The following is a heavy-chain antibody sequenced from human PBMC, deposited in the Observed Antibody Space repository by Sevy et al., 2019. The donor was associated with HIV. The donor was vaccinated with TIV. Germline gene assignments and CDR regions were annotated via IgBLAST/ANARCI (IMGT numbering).Heavy chain of an antibody. J-gene: IGHJ3*02. CDR3: AKEKYYDSSGYPTGPAFDI. V-gene: IGHV3-30*18. Sequence: GGSLRLSCAASDFIFSTYGMHWVRQAPGKGLEWVAAISYDGSNKYYADSVKGRLTVSRDNSKNTLYLQMNSLRVEDTAVYYYAKEKYYDSSGYPTGPAFDIWGQGTMVTVSS. CDR2: ISYDGSNK. CDR1: DFIFSTYG. D-gene: IGHD3-22*01.